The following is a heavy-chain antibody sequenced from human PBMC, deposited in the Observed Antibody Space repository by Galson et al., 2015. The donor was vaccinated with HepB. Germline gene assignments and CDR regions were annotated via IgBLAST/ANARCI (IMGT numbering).Heavy chain of an antibody. CDR2: ISAYNGNT. V-gene: IGHV1-18*04. D-gene: IGHD3-3*01. CDR1: GYTFTSYG. J-gene: IGHJ6*02. Sequence: SVKVSCKASGYTFTSYGISWVRQAPGQGLEWMGWISAYNGNTNYAQKLQGRVTMTTDTSTSTAYMELRSLRSDDTAVYYCARGCSSTSCYPYYDFWSGPGPLDVWGQGTTVTVSS. CDR3: ARGCSSTSCYPYYDFWSGPGPLDV.